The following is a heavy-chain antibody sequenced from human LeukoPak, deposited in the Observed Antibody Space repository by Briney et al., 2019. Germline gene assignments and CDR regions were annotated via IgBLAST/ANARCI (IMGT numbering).Heavy chain of an antibody. CDR3: ARDPSSSSSTQEGP. Sequence: SVKVSCKASGGTFSSYAISWVRQAPGQGLEWMGGIIPIFGTANYAQKFQGRVTITADKSTSTAYMELSSLRSEDTAVYYCARDPSSSSSTQEGPWGQGTLVTVSS. CDR2: IIPIFGTA. CDR1: GGTFSSYA. D-gene: IGHD6-6*01. V-gene: IGHV1-69*06. J-gene: IGHJ5*02.